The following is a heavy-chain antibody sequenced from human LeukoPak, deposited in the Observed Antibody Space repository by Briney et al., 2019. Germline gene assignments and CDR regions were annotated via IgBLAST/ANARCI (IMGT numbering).Heavy chain of an antibody. V-gene: IGHV4-59*08. CDR1: GGSISSYY. CDR3: ARHERRDYYYYMDV. Sequence: SETLSLTCTVSGGSISSYYWSWLRRPPGKGLEWIGYIYYSGSTNYNPSLKSRVTISVDTSKNQFSLKLSSVTAADTAVYYCARHERRDYYYYMDVWGKGTTVTVSS. CDR2: IYYSGST. J-gene: IGHJ6*03.